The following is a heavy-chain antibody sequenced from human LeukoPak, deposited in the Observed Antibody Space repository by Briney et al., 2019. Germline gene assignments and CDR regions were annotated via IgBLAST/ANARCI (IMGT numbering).Heavy chain of an antibody. CDR3: ARAERDGYNWDY. J-gene: IGHJ4*02. CDR1: GFTFSSYS. D-gene: IGHD5-24*01. V-gene: IGHV3-21*01. Sequence: GGSLRLSCAASGFTFSSYSMNWVRQAPGKGLEWVSSISSSSYIYYADSVKGRFTISRDNAKNSLYLQMNSLRAEDTAVYYCARAERDGYNWDYWGQGTLVTVSS. CDR2: ISSSSYI.